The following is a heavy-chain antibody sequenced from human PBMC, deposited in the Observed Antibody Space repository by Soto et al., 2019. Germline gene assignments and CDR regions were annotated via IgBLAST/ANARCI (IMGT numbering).Heavy chain of an antibody. CDR3: ARDLGIAAATNRRGGLGSWFDP. CDR1: GYTFTSYG. CDR2: ISAYNGNT. Sequence: QVQLVQSGAEVKKPGASVKVSCKASGYTFTSYGISWVRQAPGQGLEWMGWISAYNGNTNYAQKLQGRVTMTPDTSTSTAYMELRSLRSDDTAVYYCARDLGIAAATNRRGGLGSWFDPWGQGTLVTVSS. J-gene: IGHJ5*02. D-gene: IGHD6-13*01. V-gene: IGHV1-18*01.